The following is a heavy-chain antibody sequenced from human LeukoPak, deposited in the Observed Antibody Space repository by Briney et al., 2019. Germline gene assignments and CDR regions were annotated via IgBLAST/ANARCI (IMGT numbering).Heavy chain of an antibody. CDR3: AREAYYYDSSGYQYYFDY. CDR2: ISSSSSYI. CDR1: GFTFSSYS. V-gene: IGHV3-21*01. J-gene: IGHJ4*02. D-gene: IGHD3-22*01. Sequence: PGGSLRLSCAASGFTFSSYSMNWVRQAPGKGLEWVSSISSSSSYIYYADSVKGRFTISRDNAKNSLYLQMNSLRAEDTAVYYCAREAYYYDSSGYQYYFDYWGQGTLVTVSS.